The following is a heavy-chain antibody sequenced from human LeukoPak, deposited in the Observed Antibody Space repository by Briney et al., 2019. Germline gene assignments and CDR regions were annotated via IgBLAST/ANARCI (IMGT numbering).Heavy chain of an antibody. CDR1: GGTFSSYA. D-gene: IGHD2-2*01. J-gene: IGHJ5*01. CDR3: ARSSTSCYYPPCVPFDS. CDR2: IIPIFDTA. V-gene: IGHV1-69*13. Sequence: GASVKVSCKASGGTFSSYAVNWVRRAPGQGLEWMGGIIPIFDTANYAQKFQGRVTITADESTNTAYMELSSLRSEDTAVYYCARSSTSCYYPPCVPFDSWGQGTLVTVSS.